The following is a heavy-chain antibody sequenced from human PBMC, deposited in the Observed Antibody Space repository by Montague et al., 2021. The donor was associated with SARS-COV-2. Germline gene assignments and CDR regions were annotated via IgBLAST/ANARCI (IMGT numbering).Heavy chain of an antibody. CDR2: IYWNDDK. V-gene: IGHV2-5*01. Sequence: PALVKPTQTLTLTCTFSGFSLTTSGVGVGWIRQPPGKALECLALIYWNDDKRYTPSLKNRLTVTNDISKNQVVLTMTNMEPVDTDTYYCAHEKSGRPIEFEYWGQGTLVTVSS. CDR3: AHEKSGRPIEFEY. D-gene: IGHD5-12*01. J-gene: IGHJ4*02. CDR1: GFSLTTSGVG.